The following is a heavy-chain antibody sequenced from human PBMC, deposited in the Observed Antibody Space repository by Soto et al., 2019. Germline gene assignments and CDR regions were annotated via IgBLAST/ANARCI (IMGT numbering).Heavy chain of an antibody. J-gene: IGHJ4*02. CDR3: ARDLGRGDCY. CDR1: GHTFTSYA. CDR2: IDAGNGNT. V-gene: IGHV1-3*01. Sequence: ASVKVSCKASGHTFTSYAMHWVRQASGQRLEWMGWIDAGNGNTKYSQKFQGRVTITWDTSASTAYMDLSSLRSEDTAVYYCARDLGRGDCYWGEVTMVPV. D-gene: IGHD2-21*02.